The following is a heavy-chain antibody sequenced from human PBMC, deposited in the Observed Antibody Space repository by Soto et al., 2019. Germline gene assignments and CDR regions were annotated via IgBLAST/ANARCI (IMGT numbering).Heavy chain of an antibody. CDR3: ARVGSSVPFDY. Sequence: PGGSLRLSCAASGVTFISYSMNWVSQAPGKGLEWVSSISSSSSYIYYADSVKGRFTISRDNAKNSLYLQMNSLRAEDTAVYYCARVGSSVPFDYWGQGTLVTVSS. V-gene: IGHV3-21*01. J-gene: IGHJ4*02. D-gene: IGHD6-25*01. CDR2: ISSSSSYI. CDR1: GVTFISYS.